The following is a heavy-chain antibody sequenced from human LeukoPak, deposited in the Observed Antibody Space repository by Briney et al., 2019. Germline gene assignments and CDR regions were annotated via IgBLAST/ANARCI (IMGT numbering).Heavy chain of an antibody. Sequence: PSQTLSLTCTVSGGSISSGSYYWNWIRQPAGKGLEWIGRIYTSGGTNYNPSLKSRVTILLDTSKNQFSLQLSSVAAADTAVYYCARAGGYDFWSGDHFDYWGQGTLVTVSS. CDR1: GGSISSGSYY. CDR2: IYTSGGT. J-gene: IGHJ4*02. V-gene: IGHV4-61*02. CDR3: ARAGGYDFWSGDHFDY. D-gene: IGHD3-3*01.